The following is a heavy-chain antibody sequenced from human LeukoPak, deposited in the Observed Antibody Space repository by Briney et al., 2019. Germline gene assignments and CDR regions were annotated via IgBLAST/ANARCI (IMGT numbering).Heavy chain of an antibody. CDR1: GFTFSSYG. CDR2: ISYDGSNK. J-gene: IGHJ4*02. CDR3: AKDSAVGFGELLSYFDY. Sequence: PGRSLRLSCAASGFTFSSYGMHWVRQAPGKWLERVAVISYDGSNKYYADSVKGRFTISRDNSKNTLYLQMNSLRAEDTAVYYCAKDSAVGFGELLSYFDYWGQGTLVTVSS. V-gene: IGHV3-30*18. D-gene: IGHD3-10*01.